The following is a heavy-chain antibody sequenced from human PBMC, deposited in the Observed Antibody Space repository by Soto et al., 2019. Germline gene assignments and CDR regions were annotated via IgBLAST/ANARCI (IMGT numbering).Heavy chain of an antibody. J-gene: IGHJ6*02. CDR2: ITTSSSTI. CDR1: GFAFSTYS. CDR3: ARRAV. V-gene: IGHV3-48*01. Sequence: EVQLVESGGGLVQPGGSLRLSCAASGFAFSTYSMNWVRQAPGKGLEWISYITTSSSTIYYADSVKGRFTISRDNAKNSLYLQMNSLRVEDTAVYYCARRAVWGQGTTVTVS.